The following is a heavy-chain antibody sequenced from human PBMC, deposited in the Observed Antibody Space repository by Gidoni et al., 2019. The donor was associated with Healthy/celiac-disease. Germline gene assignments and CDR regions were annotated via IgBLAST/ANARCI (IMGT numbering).Heavy chain of an antibody. D-gene: IGHD3-16*02. CDR2: LEPGDADS. Sequence: EVQLVQAGAEVKKPGEALKISCRGYGSSGTSYWIGWVRQMPGKGLEWMGVLEPGDADSSYSPSFQGQVTISADKSISTAYLQWSSLKASDTAMYYCARHPYYDYVWGSYRPYYFDYWGQGTLVTVSS. V-gene: IGHV5-51*01. CDR3: ARHPYYDYVWGSYRPYYFDY. J-gene: IGHJ4*02. CDR1: GSSGTSYW.